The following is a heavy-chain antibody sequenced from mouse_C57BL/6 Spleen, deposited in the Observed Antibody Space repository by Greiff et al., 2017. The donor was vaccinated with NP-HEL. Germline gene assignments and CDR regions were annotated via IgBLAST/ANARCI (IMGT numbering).Heavy chain of an antibody. CDR3: AREAYYSNYGFAY. J-gene: IGHJ3*01. Sequence: VKLKESGTELVKPGASVKLSCKASGYTFTSYWMHWVKQRPGQGLEWIGNINPSNGGTNYNEKFKSKATLTVDKSSSTAYMQLSSLTSEDSAVYYWAREAYYSNYGFAYWGQGTLVTVSA. V-gene: IGHV1-53*01. D-gene: IGHD2-5*01. CDR2: INPSNGGT. CDR1: GYTFTSYW.